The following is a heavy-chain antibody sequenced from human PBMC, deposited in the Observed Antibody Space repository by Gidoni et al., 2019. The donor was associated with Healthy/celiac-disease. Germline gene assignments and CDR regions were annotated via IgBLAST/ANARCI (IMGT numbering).Heavy chain of an antibody. CDR3: AKMGIAARSYYYYGMDV. Sequence: EVQLVESGRGLVQPGRSLRLSCPASGFTFDDFAIHCVRQAPGKGLEWVSGSSWNRGSIGYADSVKGRFTISRDNDKNSLYLKMNSLRAEDTALYYCAKMGIAARSYYYYGMDVWGQGTTVTVSS. CDR2: SSWNRGSI. V-gene: IGHV3-9*01. D-gene: IGHD6-6*01. J-gene: IGHJ6*02. CDR1: GFTFDDFA.